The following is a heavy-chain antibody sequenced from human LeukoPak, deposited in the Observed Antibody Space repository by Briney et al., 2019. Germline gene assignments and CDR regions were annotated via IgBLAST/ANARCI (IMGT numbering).Heavy chain of an antibody. D-gene: IGHD3-3*01. CDR1: GFTFSSYM. CDR2: IKPDGGEK. V-gene: IGHV3-7*01. CDR3: ASSSLWSGILEY. J-gene: IGHJ4*02. Sequence: GGSLRLSCAASGFTFSSYMMTWVRQAPGKGLEWVANIKPDGGEKFYVDSVRGRFTISRDNAKNSLYLQMNSLRAEDTAVYYCASSSLWSGILEYWGQGTLVIVSS.